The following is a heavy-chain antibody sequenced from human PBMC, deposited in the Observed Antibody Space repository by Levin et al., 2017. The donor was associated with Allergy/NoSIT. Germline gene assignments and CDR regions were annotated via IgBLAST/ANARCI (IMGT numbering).Heavy chain of an antibody. CDR1: GFTFSDYA. CDR2: ITGGGGDK. V-gene: IGHV3-23*01. J-gene: IGHJ3*01. Sequence: GGSLRLSCAASGFTFSDYAMTWVRQAPGKGLEWVSVITGGGGDKYYGDSVKGRFTVSRDNSKDTLYLELNSLRAEDTAIYYCAKKQGGTSGFSFDVWGQGTMVTVSS. D-gene: IGHD1-1*01. CDR3: AKKQGGTSGFSFDV.